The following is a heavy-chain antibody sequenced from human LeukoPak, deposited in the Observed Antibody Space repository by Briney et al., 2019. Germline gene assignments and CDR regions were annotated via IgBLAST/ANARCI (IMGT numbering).Heavy chain of an antibody. V-gene: IGHV3-23*01. CDR3: AKVDNWGRYNAFDI. D-gene: IGHD7-27*01. J-gene: IGHJ3*02. CDR1: GFTFRSYA. Sequence: PGGSLRVSCAASGFTFRSYAMSWVRQAPGKGLEWVSAISGSGGSTYYADSVKGRFTISRDNSKNTLYLQMNSLRAEDTAVYYCAKVDNWGRYNAFDIWGQGTMVTVSS. CDR2: ISGSGGST.